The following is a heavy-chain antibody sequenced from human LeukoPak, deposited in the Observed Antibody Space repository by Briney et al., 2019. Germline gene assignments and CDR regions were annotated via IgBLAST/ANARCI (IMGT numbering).Heavy chain of an antibody. J-gene: IGHJ4*02. CDR1: GFTFSSYA. V-gene: IGHV3-23*01. CDR2: ISGSGGST. CDR3: AKGRIDYGDYVYFDY. Sequence: GGSLRLSCAVSGFTFSSYAMSWVRQAPGKGLEWVSAISGSGGSTYYADSVKGRFTISRDNSKNTLYLQMNSLRAEDTAVYYCAKGRIDYGDYVYFDYWGQGTLVTVSS. D-gene: IGHD4-17*01.